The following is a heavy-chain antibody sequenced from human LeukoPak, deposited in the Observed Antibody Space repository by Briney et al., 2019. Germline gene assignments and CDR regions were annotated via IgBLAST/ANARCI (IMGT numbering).Heavy chain of an antibody. CDR2: ISAYNGNT. D-gene: IGHD5-12*01. J-gene: IGHJ6*02. CDR3: ARDPPLIVATILHEDDVYYYYYGMDV. CDR1: GYTFTSYG. Sequence: VASVKVSCKASGYTFTSYGISWVRQAPGQGLEWMGWISAYNGNTNYAQKLQGRVTMTTDTSTSTAYMELRSLGSDDTAVYYCARDPPLIVATILHEDDVYYYYYGMDVWGQGTTVTVSS. V-gene: IGHV1-18*01.